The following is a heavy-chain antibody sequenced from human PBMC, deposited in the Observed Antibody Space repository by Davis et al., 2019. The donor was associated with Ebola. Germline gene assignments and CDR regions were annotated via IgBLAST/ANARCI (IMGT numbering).Heavy chain of an antibody. CDR2: INWNGGST. CDR3: ARGGRFVTALDH. V-gene: IGHV3-20*04. Sequence: GESLKISCAASGFTFDDYGMSWVRQAPGKGLEWVSGINWNGGSTGYADSVKGRFTISRDNAKNSLYLQMNSLRAEDTAVYYCARGGRFVTALDHWGPGTLVTVSS. J-gene: IGHJ5*02. D-gene: IGHD2-21*02. CDR1: GFTFDDYG.